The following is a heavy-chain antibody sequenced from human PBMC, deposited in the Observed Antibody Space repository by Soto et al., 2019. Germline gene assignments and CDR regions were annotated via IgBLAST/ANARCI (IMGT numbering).Heavy chain of an antibody. CDR1: DFTVGSSY. D-gene: IGHD1-7*01. J-gene: IGHJ5*02. Sequence: EVQLVESGGGLVQPGGSLRLSCAASDFTVGSSYMSWVRQAPGKGLEWVSVIYSGDSKYYADSVKGRFTISRDNSKNTLYLQMNSLRAEDTAVYYCARSPAMRNYADWFDTWGQGTLVTVS. CDR2: IYSGDSK. CDR3: ARSPAMRNYADWFDT. V-gene: IGHV3-66*01.